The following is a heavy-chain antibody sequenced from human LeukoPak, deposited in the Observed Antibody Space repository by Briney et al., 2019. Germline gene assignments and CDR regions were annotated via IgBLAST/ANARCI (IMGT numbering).Heavy chain of an antibody. V-gene: IGHV3-9*01. CDR1: GFTFDDYA. Sequence: GRSLRLSCAASGFTFDDYAMHWVRQAPGKGLEWVSGISWNSGSIGYADSVKGRFTISRDNAKNSLYLQMNSLRAEDTALYYCAKDRAQYDFWSGYYMSELDYWGQGTLVTVSS. CDR3: AKDRAQYDFWSGYYMSELDY. J-gene: IGHJ4*02. D-gene: IGHD3-3*01. CDR2: ISWNSGSI.